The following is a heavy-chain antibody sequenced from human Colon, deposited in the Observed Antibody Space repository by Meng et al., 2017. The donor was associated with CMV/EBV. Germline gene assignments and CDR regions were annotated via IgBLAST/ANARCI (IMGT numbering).Heavy chain of an antibody. CDR1: GFTVSSNY. CDR2: IYSGGST. J-gene: IGHJ4*02. CDR3: ARDSSSWYADY. Sequence: GPRGGCGGGLVQPGGSLRLSCAASGFTVSSNYMSWVRQAPGKGLEWVSVIYSGGSTYYADSVKGRFTISRDNSKNTLYLQMNSLRAEDTAVYYCARDSSSWYADYWGQGTLVTVSS. V-gene: IGHV3-66*01. D-gene: IGHD6-13*01.